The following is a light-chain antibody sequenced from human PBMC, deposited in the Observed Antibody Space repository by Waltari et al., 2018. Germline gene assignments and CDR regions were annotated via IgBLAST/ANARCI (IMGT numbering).Light chain of an antibody. CDR2: LAP. J-gene: IGKJ1*01. Sequence: DIVMTQSPDSLAVSLGEMVPINCKSSQSLLYNSNDKNYLASYQQKPGQPPRILFYLAPLRHSGVPDRFSSSGSATDFTLTLCSLQAEDVAVYYCQQYYSRRTFGQGTRVEIK. CDR1: QSLLYNSNDKNY. CDR3: QQYYSRRT. V-gene: IGKV4-1*01.